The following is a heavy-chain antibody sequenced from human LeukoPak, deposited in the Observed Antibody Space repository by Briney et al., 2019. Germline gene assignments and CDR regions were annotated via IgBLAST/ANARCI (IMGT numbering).Heavy chain of an antibody. CDR3: ARDSRGWNFFDY. D-gene: IGHD1-7*01. CDR1: GFTVSSNY. V-gene: IGHV3-53*01. CDR2: IYSGGST. J-gene: IGHJ4*02. Sequence: GGSLRLSCAASGFTVSSNYMSWVRQAPGKGLEWVSVIYSGGSTYYADSVKGRFTISRDNSKNTLYLQMNSLRAEDTAVYYCARDSRGWNFFDYWGQGTLATVSS.